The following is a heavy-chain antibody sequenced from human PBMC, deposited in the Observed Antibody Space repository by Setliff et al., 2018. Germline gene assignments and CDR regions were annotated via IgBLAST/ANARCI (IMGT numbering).Heavy chain of an antibody. CDR1: GYSISSGHF. V-gene: IGHV4-38-2*01. J-gene: IGHJ4*02. D-gene: IGHD6-13*01. Sequence: PSETLSLTCGVSGYSISSGHFWGWIRQPPGKGLEWLGNIFHSGSTYYNPTLNSRVTMSVDTSKNQFSLMLTSVTAADTAVYYCARAGVAAADRKGLLEYWGQGTLVTVSS. CDR3: ARAGVAAADRKGLLEY. CDR2: IFHSGST.